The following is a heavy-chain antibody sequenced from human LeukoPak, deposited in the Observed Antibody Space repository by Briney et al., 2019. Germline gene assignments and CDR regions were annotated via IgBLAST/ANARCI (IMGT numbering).Heavy chain of an antibody. Sequence: ASVKVSCXASGYTFTSYDINWVRQATGQGLEWMGWMNPNSGDADYAEKFKGRVTMTRDTSTSTAYMELTSLTSDDTAIFYCARTGMGGNVWIDSWGQGTLVTVSS. CDR2: MNPNSGDA. V-gene: IGHV1-8*01. J-gene: IGHJ5*01. CDR1: GYTFTSYD. D-gene: IGHD1-26*01. CDR3: ARTGMGGNVWIDS.